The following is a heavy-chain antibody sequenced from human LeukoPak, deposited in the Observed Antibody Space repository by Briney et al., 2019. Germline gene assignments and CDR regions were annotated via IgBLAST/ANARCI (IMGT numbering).Heavy chain of an antibody. CDR2: IRSKAYGGTT. D-gene: IGHD1-26*01. CDR1: GFTFGDYA. V-gene: IGHV3-49*04. J-gene: IGHJ5*02. Sequence: GGSLRLSCTASGFTFGDYAMSWVRQAPGKGLEWVGFIRSKAYGGTTEYAASVKGRFTTSRDDSKSITYLQMNSLKTEDTAVYYCTRDQVRYSGSYYWFDPWGQGTLVTVSS. CDR3: TRDQVRYSGSYYWFDP.